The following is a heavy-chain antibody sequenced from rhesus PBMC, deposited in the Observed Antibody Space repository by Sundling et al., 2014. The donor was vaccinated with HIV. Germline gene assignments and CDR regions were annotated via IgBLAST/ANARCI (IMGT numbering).Heavy chain of an antibody. CDR2: ISWDGDST. Sequence: EVQLVESGGGVVQPGGSLRLSCAGSGFIFDDYGMHWVRQAPGKGLEWVSGISWDGDSTDYADSVKGRFTISRDNAKNSLYLQMDSLRAEDTALYYCVKGERYSGRSDAFDFWGQGLRVTVSS. V-gene: IGHV3-67*01. J-gene: IGHJ3*01. CDR3: VKGERYSGRSDAFDF. CDR1: GFIFDDYG. D-gene: IGHD6-19*01.